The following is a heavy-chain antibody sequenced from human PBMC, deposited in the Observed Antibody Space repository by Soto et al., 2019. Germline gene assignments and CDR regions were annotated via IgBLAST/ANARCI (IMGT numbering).Heavy chain of an antibody. J-gene: IGHJ4*02. CDR1: GFTFSSYG. CDR2: ISYDGSNK. CDR3: GDGDYDAIDY. D-gene: IGHD4-17*01. Sequence: GESLKISCAASGFTFSSYGMHWVRQAPGKGLEWVAVISYDGSNKYYADSVKGRFTISRDNSKNTLYLQMNSLRAEDTAVYYCGDGDYDAIDYWGQGTLVTVSS. V-gene: IGHV3-30*03.